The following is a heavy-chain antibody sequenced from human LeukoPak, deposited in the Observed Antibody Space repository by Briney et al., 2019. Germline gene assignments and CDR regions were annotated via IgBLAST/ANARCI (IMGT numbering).Heavy chain of an antibody. Sequence: ASVKVSCKASGYTLTGYYMHWVRQAPGQGLEWMGRINPNSGGTNYAQKFQGRVTMTRDTSISTAYMELSRLRSDDTAVYYCARDWDYYYDSSGYLDSWGQGTLVTVSS. CDR2: INPNSGGT. D-gene: IGHD3-22*01. V-gene: IGHV1-2*06. CDR3: ARDWDYYYDSSGYLDS. J-gene: IGHJ4*02. CDR1: GYTLTGYY.